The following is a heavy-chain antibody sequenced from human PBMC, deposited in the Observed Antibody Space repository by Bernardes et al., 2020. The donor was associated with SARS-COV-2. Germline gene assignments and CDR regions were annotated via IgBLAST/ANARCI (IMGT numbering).Heavy chain of an antibody. V-gene: IGHV4-39*01. J-gene: IGHJ6*02. CDR2: IDFSGTT. CDR1: GGSISRRSYY. CDR3: ARHYEVLRISEWHPSGGLDV. D-gene: IGHD3-3*01. Sequence: SETLSLTCTVSGGSISRRSYYWGLIRQPPGKGLEVSGSIDFSGTTYYTPSLKSRVTISVDTSKNPFSLKLSSVTAADTAVYYCARHYEVLRISEWHPSGGLDVSGQGTTVTVSS.